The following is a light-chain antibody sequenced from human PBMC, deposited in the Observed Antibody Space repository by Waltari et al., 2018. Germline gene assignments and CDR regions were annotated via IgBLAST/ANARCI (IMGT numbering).Light chain of an antibody. Sequence: DVVMTQSPLSLPVTLGQPAYLSCTSSQSLVHSDGKTAVNWFHQEPVQSPRRLIYKVSKRDSGVPDRFSGSGSGTDFTLTISRVEAEDVAMYYCMQATRLPLTFGQGTRVEIK. CDR3: MQATRLPLT. CDR2: KVS. CDR1: QSLVHSDGKTA. J-gene: IGKJ1*01. V-gene: IGKV2-30*02.